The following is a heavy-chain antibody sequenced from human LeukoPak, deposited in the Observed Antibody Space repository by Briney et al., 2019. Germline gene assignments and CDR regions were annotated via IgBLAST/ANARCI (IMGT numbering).Heavy chain of an antibody. J-gene: IGHJ4*02. CDR3: ARQISINLIDY. V-gene: IGHV4-39*01. Sequence: GSLRLSCAASGFTFSRYEMNWVRQPPGKGLEWIWSIYYSGSTYYNPSLKSRVTISVDTSKNQFSLKLRSVTAADTAVYYCARQISINLIDYWGQGTLVTVSS. CDR1: GFTFSRYE. D-gene: IGHD1-14*01. CDR2: IYYSGST.